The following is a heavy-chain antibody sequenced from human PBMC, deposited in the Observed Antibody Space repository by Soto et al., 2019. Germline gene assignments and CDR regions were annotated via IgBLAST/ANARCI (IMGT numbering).Heavy chain of an antibody. J-gene: IGHJ4*02. D-gene: IGHD7-27*01. V-gene: IGHV3-33*01. CDR3: VRDLLGSGGHFDY. CDR1: GFIFSSFG. Sequence: LRLSCAASGFIFSSFGMHWVRQAPGKGPEWVAHIRYDGSNTYYADSVKGRFTISRDNSRNTLYLQMNSLRAEDTAVYHCVRDLLGSGGHFDYWGQGTPVTVSS. CDR2: IRYDGSNT.